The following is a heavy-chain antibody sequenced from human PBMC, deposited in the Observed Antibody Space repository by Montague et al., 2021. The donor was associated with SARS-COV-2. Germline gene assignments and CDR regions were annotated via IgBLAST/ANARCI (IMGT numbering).Heavy chain of an antibody. CDR3: ARDRSYDSSGYHFPQYFFDY. CDR1: GGSISTYY. V-gene: IGHV4-59*13. D-gene: IGHD3-22*01. Sequence: SETLSLTCSVSGGSISTYYWSWIRQPPGKGLEWIGYVSFSGDTIYNPSLKGRVTISVDTSKHQFSLGLSSVTAADTAVYYCARDRSYDSSGYHFPQYFFDYWGQGALVIVSS. J-gene: IGHJ4*02. CDR2: VSFSGDT.